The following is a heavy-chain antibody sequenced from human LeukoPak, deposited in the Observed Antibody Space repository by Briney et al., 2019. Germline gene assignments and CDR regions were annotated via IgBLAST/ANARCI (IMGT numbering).Heavy chain of an antibody. V-gene: IGHV4-59*01. Sequence: SETLSLTCTVSGGSISSYYWSWIRQPPGKGLEWIGYIYYSGSTNYNPSLKSRVTISVDTSKNQFSLKLSSVTAADTAVHYCASVGSSSWYEGKNFDYWGQGTLVTVSS. CDR1: GGSISSYY. CDR2: IYYSGST. J-gene: IGHJ4*02. D-gene: IGHD6-13*01. CDR3: ASVGSSSWYEGKNFDY.